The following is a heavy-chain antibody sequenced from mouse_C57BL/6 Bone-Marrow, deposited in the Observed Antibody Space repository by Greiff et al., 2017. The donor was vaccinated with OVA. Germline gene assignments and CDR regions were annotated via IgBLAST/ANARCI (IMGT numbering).Heavy chain of an antibody. D-gene: IGHD1-1*01. V-gene: IGHV2-9-1*01. CDR1: GFSLTSYA. J-gene: IGHJ2*01. CDR2: IWTGGGT. CDR3: ARRGGSSYFDY. Sequence: VQLVESGPGLVAPSQSLSITCTVSGFSLTSYAISWVRQPPGKGLEWLGVIWTGGGTTYNSALKSRLSISKDNSKSKVFLKMNSRLTDDTAGDYCARRGGSSYFDYWGQGTTLTVSS.